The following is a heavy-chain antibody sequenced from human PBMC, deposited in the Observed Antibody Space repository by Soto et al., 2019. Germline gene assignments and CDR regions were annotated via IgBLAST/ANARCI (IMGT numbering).Heavy chain of an antibody. CDR3: AKELQFSGWLSAQTFDY. CDR2: ITGSGDNT. CDR1: GFTFSSHA. D-gene: IGHD6-19*01. V-gene: IGHV3-23*01. J-gene: IGHJ4*02. Sequence: EVQLLESGGGLVQPGGSLRLSCAVSGFTFSSHAMSLVPQAPGKGLECVSSITGSGDNTYYADSVKGRFTISRDKSKSTLYLQMNRLRAEDTAVYYCAKELQFSGWLSAQTFDYWGQGTQVTVSS.